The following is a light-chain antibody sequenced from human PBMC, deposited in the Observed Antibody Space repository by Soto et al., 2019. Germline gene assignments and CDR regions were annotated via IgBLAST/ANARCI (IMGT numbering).Light chain of an antibody. CDR3: QQDHKWPLT. CDR1: QSVSSN. CDR2: GAS. J-gene: IGKJ4*01. V-gene: IGKV3-15*01. Sequence: HYLALMAFSPVQRAALCGRASQSVSSNLAWYQQKPGQAPRLLIYGASTRATGIPARFSGSGSGTEFTLTISSLQSQDFAVYYCQQDHKWPLTFGGGTKV.